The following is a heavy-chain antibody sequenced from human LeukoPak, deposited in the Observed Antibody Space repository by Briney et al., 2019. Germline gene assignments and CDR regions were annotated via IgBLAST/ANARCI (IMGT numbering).Heavy chain of an antibody. CDR2: INHSGST. D-gene: IGHD3-10*01. J-gene: IGHJ6*02. V-gene: IGHV4-34*01. CDR3: ARGLYYYGSGSYFFHYYYYGMDV. Sequence: SQTLALTCAGDGECVGGYYWGGIRQPPGKGLEWIGEINHSGSTNYNPSLKSRVTISVDTSKNQFSLKLSSVTAADTAVYYCARGLYYYGSGSYFFHYYYYGMDVWGQGTTVTVSS. CDR1: GECVGGYY.